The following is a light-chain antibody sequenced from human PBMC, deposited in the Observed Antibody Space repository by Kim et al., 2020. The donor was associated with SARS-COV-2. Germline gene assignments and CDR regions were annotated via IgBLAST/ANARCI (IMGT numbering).Light chain of an antibody. CDR3: SSWDDSRSGRV. J-gene: IGLJ3*02. CDR2: GNN. Sequence: QSVLTQPPSASGTPGQRVTISCSGRSSNIGSNYVYWYQQLPGTAPKLLIYGNNHRPSGVPDRISGSKSGTSASLAISGLRAEDEADYYCSSWDDSRSGRVFGGGTQLTVL. CDR1: SSNIGSNY. V-gene: IGLV1-47*01.